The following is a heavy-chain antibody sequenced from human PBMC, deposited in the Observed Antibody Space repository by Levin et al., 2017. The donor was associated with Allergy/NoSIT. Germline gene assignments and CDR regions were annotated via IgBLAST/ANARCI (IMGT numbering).Heavy chain of an antibody. CDR3: AREGGYCSGGSCLGDS. CDR2: INPSGGST. D-gene: IGHD2-15*01. Sequence: ASVKVSCKASGYTFTSYYMHWVRQAPGQGLEWMGIINPSGGSTSYAQKFQGRVTMTRDTSTSTVYMELSSLRSEDTAVYYCAREGGYCSGGSCLGDSWGQGTMVTVSS. J-gene: IGHJ3*02. V-gene: IGHV1-46*01. CDR1: GYTFTSYY.